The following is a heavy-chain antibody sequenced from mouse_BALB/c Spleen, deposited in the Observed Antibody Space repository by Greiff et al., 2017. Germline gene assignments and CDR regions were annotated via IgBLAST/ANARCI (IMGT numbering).Heavy chain of an antibody. J-gene: IGHJ2*01. CDR3: ASSDY. Sequence: DVMLVESGGGLVKPGGSLKLSCAASGFAFSSYDMSWVRQTPEKRLEWVAYISSGGGSTYYPDTVKGRFTISRDNAKNTLYLQMSSLKSEDTAMYYCASSDYWGQGTTLTVSS. CDR1: GFAFSSYD. V-gene: IGHV5-12-1*01. CDR2: ISSGGGST.